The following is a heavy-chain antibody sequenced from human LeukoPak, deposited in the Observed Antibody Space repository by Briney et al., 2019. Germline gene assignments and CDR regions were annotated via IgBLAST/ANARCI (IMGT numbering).Heavy chain of an antibody. CDR1: GYTFTGYY. J-gene: IGHJ4*02. Sequence: ASVKVSCTASGYTFTGYYMHWVRQAPGQGLEWMGRINPNSGGTNYAQKFQGRVTMTRDTSISTAYMELSRLRSDDTAVYYCARGRRSSLAAAGIYGYWGQGTLVTVSS. CDR2: INPNSGGT. CDR3: ARGRRSSLAAAGIYGY. V-gene: IGHV1-2*06. D-gene: IGHD6-13*01.